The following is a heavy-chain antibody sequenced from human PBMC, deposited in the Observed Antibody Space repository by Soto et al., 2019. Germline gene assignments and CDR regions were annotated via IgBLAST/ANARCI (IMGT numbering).Heavy chain of an antibody. V-gene: IGHV4-30-4*01. Sequence: LSLTCTVSGGSISSGDYYWSWIRQPPGKGLEWIGYIYYSGSTYYNPSLKSRVTISVDTSKNQFSLKLSSVTAADTAVYYCASLSGIIGYYYYYMDVWGKGTTVTISS. CDR2: IYYSGST. CDR1: GGSISSGDYY. D-gene: IGHD3-10*01. CDR3: ASLSGIIGYYYYYMDV. J-gene: IGHJ6*03.